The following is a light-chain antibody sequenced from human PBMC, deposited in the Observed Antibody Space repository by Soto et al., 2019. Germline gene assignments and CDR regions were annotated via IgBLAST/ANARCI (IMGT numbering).Light chain of an antibody. J-gene: IGKJ5*01. Sequence: EIVMTQSPATLSLSRGERVTLSCRASQSVSNYLAWYQQKPGQAPRLLIYDAPNRATGIPARFSGSGSGTDFTLTISSLEPEDFAVYFCQQRSHWPPITFGQGTRLEIK. CDR1: QSVSNY. CDR3: QQRSHWPPIT. CDR2: DAP. V-gene: IGKV3-11*01.